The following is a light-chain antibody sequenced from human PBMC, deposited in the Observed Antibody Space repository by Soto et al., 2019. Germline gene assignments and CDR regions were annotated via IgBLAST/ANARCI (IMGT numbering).Light chain of an antibody. CDR3: QSYDNVLNTLV. CDR1: KSNIGANYE. Sequence: QSVLTQPPSVSGAPGERITVSCTGSKSNIGANYEVHWYQQLPGTAPKLLLFGLNSRPSGVPDRFSASKSGTSVSLAITGLQTNDEGDYYCQSYDNVLNTLVFGGGTKLTVL. V-gene: IGLV1-40*01. J-gene: IGLJ2*01. CDR2: GLN.